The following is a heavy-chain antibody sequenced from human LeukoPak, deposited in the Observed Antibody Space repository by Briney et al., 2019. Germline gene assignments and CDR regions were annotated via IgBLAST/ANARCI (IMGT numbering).Heavy chain of an antibody. Sequence: ASVKVSCKASGGTFSNYAISWVRQAPGQGLEWMGRIIPILGIANYAQKFQGRVTITADKSTSTAYMELSSLRSEDTAVYYCARIATGTREAFDIWGQGTMVTVSS. CDR3: ARIATGTREAFDI. CDR1: GGTFSNYA. V-gene: IGHV1-69*04. CDR2: IIPILGIA. D-gene: IGHD1/OR15-1a*01. J-gene: IGHJ3*02.